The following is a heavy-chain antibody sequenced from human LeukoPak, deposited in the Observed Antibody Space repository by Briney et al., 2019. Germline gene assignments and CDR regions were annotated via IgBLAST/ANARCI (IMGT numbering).Heavy chain of an antibody. J-gene: IGHJ4*02. V-gene: IGHV4-59*01. CDR2: IYYSGST. D-gene: IGHD4-11*01. Sequence: SETLSLTCTVSGGPISSYYWSWIRQPPGKGLEWFGYIYYSGSTNYNPSLKSRVTISVDTTKNQFSLKLSSVTAADTAVYYCARTPVSTVTTPDNLDYWGQGTLVTVSS. CDR1: GGPISSYY. CDR3: ARTPVSTVTTPDNLDY.